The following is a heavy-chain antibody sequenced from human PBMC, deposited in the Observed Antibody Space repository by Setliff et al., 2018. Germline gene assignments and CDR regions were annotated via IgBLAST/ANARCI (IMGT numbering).Heavy chain of an antibody. CDR2: INPDGSEK. CDR1: GLSYINCW. D-gene: IGHD3-10*01. V-gene: IGHV3-7*01. J-gene: IGHJ4*02. Sequence: ETLSLSCTASGLSYINCWVSWVRQAPGKGLEWLASINPDGSEKYYVDSVKGRFTISRDNAKNSLSLQMNSLRTEDTAVYYCFGAGTCSYWGQGTLVTVSS. CDR3: FGAGTCSY.